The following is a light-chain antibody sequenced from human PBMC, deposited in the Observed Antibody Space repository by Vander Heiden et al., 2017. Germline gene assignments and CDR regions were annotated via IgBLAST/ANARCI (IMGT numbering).Light chain of an antibody. CDR3: QQSSNWPWT. CDR2: DAS. Sequence: DIVSTQSSPALSSTPRYKATLSGRDSQNVSSYLAWYQQKPGQAPRLLIYDASNRATGIPARFSGSGSGTDFTLTISRLEPEDFAVYYCQQSSNWPWTFGQGTKVEIK. V-gene: IGKV3-11*01. CDR1: QNVSSY. J-gene: IGKJ1*01.